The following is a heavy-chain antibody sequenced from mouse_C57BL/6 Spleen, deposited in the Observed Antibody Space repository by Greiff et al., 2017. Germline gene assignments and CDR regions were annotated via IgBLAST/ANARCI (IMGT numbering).Heavy chain of an antibody. CDR1: GFTFSDYY. Sequence: DVKLVESGGGLVQPGGSLKLSCAASGFTFSDYYMYWVRQTPEKRLEWVAYISNGGGSTYYPDTVKGRFTISRDNAKNTLYLQMSRLKSEDTAMYYCARQGITTVVEGYFDVWGTGTTVTVSS. CDR2: ISNGGGST. CDR3: ARQGITTVVEGYFDV. J-gene: IGHJ1*03. V-gene: IGHV5-12*01. D-gene: IGHD1-1*01.